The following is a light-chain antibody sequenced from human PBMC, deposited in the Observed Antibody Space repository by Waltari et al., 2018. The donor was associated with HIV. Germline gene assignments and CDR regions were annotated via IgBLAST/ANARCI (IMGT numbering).Light chain of an antibody. CDR1: SSNIGAGYD. Sequence: QSVLAQPPSVSGAPGQRVTISCTWSSSNIGAGYDVHWYQQLPGTAPKFLIYGNTNRPSGVPDRFSGSKSGSSASLAITGLQAEDEADYYCQSYDTSLSAYVFGTGTKVTVL. CDR2: GNT. CDR3: QSYDTSLSAYV. J-gene: IGLJ1*01. V-gene: IGLV1-40*01.